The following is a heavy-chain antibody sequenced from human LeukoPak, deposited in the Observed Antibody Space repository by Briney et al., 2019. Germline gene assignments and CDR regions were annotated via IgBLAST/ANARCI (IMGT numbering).Heavy chain of an antibody. V-gene: IGHV3-64D*06. D-gene: IGHD1-26*01. CDR1: GFTITSYA. CDR2: LSSNGEIK. J-gene: IGHJ4*02. CDR3: VKTYSGTYYDF. Sequence: GGSLRLSCSASGFTITSYAMHWVRQAPGKGLEYVSALSSNGEIKFYADSVKGRFTISRDSSKNTLDLRMSSLRAEDTALYYCVKTYSGTYYDFWGQGTLVTVSS.